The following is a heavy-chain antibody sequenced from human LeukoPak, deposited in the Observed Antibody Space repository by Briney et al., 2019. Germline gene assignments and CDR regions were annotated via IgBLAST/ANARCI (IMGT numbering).Heavy chain of an antibody. CDR3: GRARYSSGLYLRY. D-gene: IGHD6-19*01. CDR2: IYPGDSDT. Sequence: AGASMMICCTASVSSFTSYRIGCVRQIRGKVLEWMGIIYPGDSDTKYSPVFQGQVTISADKFISTAYLQWSSLKASDTTMYFCGRARYSSGLYLRYWGQGTLVTVSS. V-gene: IGHV5-51*01. J-gene: IGHJ4*02. CDR1: VSSFTSYR.